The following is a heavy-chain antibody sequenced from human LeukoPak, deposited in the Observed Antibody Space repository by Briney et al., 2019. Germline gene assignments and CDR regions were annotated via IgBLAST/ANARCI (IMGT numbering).Heavy chain of an antibody. CDR2: ISYDGSNK. V-gene: IGHV3-30*03. D-gene: IGHD6-19*01. Sequence: GRSLRLSCAASGFTFSSYGMHWVRQAPGKGLEWVAVISYDGSNKYYADSVKGRFTISRDNSKNTLYLQMNSLRAEDTAVYYCARDNERWLVGGEATYYFDYWGQGTLVTVSS. CDR3: ARDNERWLVGGEATYYFDY. CDR1: GFTFSSYG. J-gene: IGHJ4*02.